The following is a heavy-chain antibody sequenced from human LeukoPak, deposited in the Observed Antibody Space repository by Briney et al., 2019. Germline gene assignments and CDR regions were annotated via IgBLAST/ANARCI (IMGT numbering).Heavy chain of an antibody. Sequence: PSETLSLTCTVSGGSISSYYWSWIRQPPGKGLEWIGYIYYSGSTNYNPSLKSRVTISVDTSKNQFSLKLSSVTAADTAVYYCARDQGYSYGFGSWFDPWGQGTLVTVSS. CDR2: IYYSGST. V-gene: IGHV4-59*01. CDR3: ARDQGYSYGFGSWFDP. J-gene: IGHJ5*02. CDR1: GGSISSYY. D-gene: IGHD5-18*01.